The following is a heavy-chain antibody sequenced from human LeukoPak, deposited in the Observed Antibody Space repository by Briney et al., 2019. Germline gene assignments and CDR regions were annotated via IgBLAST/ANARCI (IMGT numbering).Heavy chain of an antibody. CDR2: IYTSGST. CDR1: GGSISSGSYY. J-gene: IGHJ4*02. CDR3: ARSYYYDSSFFDY. D-gene: IGHD3-22*01. Sequence: SQTLSLTRTVSGGSISSGSYYWSWIRQPAGKGLEWIGRIYTSGSTNYNPSLKSRVTISVDTSKNQFSLKLSSVTAADTAVYYCARSYYYDSSFFDYWGQGTLVTVSS. V-gene: IGHV4-61*02.